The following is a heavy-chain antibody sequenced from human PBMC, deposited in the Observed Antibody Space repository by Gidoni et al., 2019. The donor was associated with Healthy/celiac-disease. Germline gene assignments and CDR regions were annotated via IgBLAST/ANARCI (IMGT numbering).Heavy chain of an antibody. D-gene: IGHD5-18*01. CDR3: ARGPIQLWSDYSPWWFDP. V-gene: IGHV4-61*02. J-gene: IGHJ5*02. CDR1: GGSIRSGSYY. CDR2: IYTSGST. Sequence: QVQLQESGPGLVKPSQTLSLTCTVSGGSIRSGSYYWSWIRQPAGKGLEWIVRIYTSGSTNYNPTLKSRVTISVDTSKNQFSLKLSSVTAADTAVYYCARGPIQLWSDYSPWWFDPWGQGTLVTVSS.